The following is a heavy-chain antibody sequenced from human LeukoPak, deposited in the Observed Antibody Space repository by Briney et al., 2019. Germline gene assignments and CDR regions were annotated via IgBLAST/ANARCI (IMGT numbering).Heavy chain of an antibody. CDR1: GFTFSSFP. Sequence: GGSLRLSCAASGFTFSSFPMHWVRQAPGKGLEWVVVVSPDGSVENYADSVKGRFTISRDNSKNTVYLQMNSLRTEDTAVYYCARASITSTYYHYYMDVWGQGTLVTVSS. V-gene: IGHV3-30*01. D-gene: IGHD3-10*01. CDR3: ARASITSTYYHYYMDV. J-gene: IGHJ6*03. CDR2: VSPDGSVE.